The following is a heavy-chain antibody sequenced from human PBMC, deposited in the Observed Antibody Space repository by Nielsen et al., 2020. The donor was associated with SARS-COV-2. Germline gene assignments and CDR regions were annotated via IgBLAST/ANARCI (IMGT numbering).Heavy chain of an antibody. CDR2: VYYTGRT. Sequence: SETLSLTCTVSGGSFTSSSSYWGWIRQPPGKGLEWIGSVYYTGRTSYTPSLRSRVTIFEDTSRNQFSLKLTSLTAADTAVYYCASIRSYYYMDVWGEGTSVTVSS. D-gene: IGHD3-3*02. V-gene: IGHV4-39*01. CDR3: ASIRSYYYMDV. CDR1: GGSFTSSSSY. J-gene: IGHJ6*03.